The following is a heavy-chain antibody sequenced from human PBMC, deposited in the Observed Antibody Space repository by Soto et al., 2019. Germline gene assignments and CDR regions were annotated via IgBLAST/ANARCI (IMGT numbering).Heavy chain of an antibody. Sequence: QVQLQQWGAGLLKPSETLSLTCAVYGGFVSSGSYYWSWIRQPPGKGLEWIGEMSHSGGTNFKPSFKSRVTTSVDTSKNQFALKMRSVTAADTALYYCARVERGTATTVVDAFDIWGPGTMVTVSS. CDR3: ARVERGTATTVVDAFDI. CDR2: MSHSGGT. V-gene: IGHV4-34*01. J-gene: IGHJ3*02. D-gene: IGHD1-1*01. CDR1: GGFVSSGSYY.